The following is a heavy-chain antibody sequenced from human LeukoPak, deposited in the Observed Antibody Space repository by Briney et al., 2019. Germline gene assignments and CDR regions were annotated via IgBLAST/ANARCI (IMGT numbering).Heavy chain of an antibody. CDR2: IKEDGSEI. D-gene: IGHD4-23*01. Sequence: GGSLRLSCAASGFTFSQYWMSWVRQAPGKGLEWVANIKEDGSEINYVDSVKGRFTISRDNAKNSLYLQMNSLTVDDTAVYYCARDRGYSSFDYWGQGTLVTVSS. CDR1: GFTFSQYW. V-gene: IGHV3-7*01. J-gene: IGHJ4*02. CDR3: ARDRGYSSFDY.